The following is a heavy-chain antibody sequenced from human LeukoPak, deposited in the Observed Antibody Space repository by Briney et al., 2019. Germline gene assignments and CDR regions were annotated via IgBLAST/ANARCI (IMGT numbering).Heavy chain of an antibody. V-gene: IGHV4-4*07. CDR1: GGSISSYY. CDR2: IYTSGST. J-gene: IGHJ6*02. D-gene: IGHD3-10*01. CDR3: ARDRTTCYYGSEHYYYYGMDV. Sequence: SETLSLTCTVSGGSISSYYWSWIRQPAGKGLEWIGRIYTSGSTNYNPSLKSRVTMSVDTSKNQFSLRLSSVTAADTAVYYCARDRTTCYYGSEHYYYYGMDVWGQGTTVTVSS.